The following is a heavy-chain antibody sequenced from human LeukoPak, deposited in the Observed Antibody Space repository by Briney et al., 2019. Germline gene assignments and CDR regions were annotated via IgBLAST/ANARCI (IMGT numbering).Heavy chain of an antibody. V-gene: IGHV1-8*01. D-gene: IGHD3-3*01. J-gene: IGHJ5*02. CDR1: GSTFTSYD. CDR3: ARVPTYDFWSGYYTYNWFDP. CDR2: MNPNSGNT. Sequence: ASVKVSCKASGSTFTSYDINWVRQATGQGLEWMGWMNPNSGNTGYAQKFQGRVTMTRNTSISTAYMELSSLRSEDTAVYYCARVPTYDFWSGYYTYNWFDPWGQGTLVTVSS.